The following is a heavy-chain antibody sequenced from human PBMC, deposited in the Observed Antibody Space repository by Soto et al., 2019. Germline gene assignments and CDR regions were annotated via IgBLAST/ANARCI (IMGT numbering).Heavy chain of an antibody. D-gene: IGHD5-12*01. CDR2: IWYDGSNK. CDR3: ARDTSVAYYFDY. CDR1: GFTFSSYG. J-gene: IGHJ4*02. V-gene: IGHV3-33*01. Sequence: GGSLRLSCAASGFTFSSYGMHGVRQAPGKGLEWVAVIWYDGSNKYYADSVKGRFTISRDNSKNTLYLQMNSLRAEDTAVYYCARDTSVAYYFDYWGQGTLVTVSS.